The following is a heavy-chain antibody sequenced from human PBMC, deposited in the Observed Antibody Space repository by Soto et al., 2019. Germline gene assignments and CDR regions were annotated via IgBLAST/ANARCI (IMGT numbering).Heavy chain of an antibody. V-gene: IGHV1-18*01. D-gene: IGHD3-22*01. J-gene: IGHJ4*02. Sequence: GASVKVSCKASGYTFTSYGISWVRQAPGQGLEWMGWISAYNGNTNYAQKPQGRVTMTTDTSTSTAYMELRGLRSDDTAVYYCARDGYYDSSGYRSDFDYWGQGTLVTVSS. CDR3: ARDGYYDSSGYRSDFDY. CDR1: GYTFTSYG. CDR2: ISAYNGNT.